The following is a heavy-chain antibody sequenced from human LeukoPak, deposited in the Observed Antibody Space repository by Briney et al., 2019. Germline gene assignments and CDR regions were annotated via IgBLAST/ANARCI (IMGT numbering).Heavy chain of an antibody. CDR1: GFTVSSNY. CDR2: IYSGGST. J-gene: IGHJ4*02. V-gene: IGHV3-66*01. Sequence: GGSLRLSCAASGFTVSSNYMSWVRQAPGKGLEWVSVIYSGGSTYYADSVKGRFTISRDNSKNTLYLQMNSLRAEDTAVYYCAREHRYYYDSSGYYFDYWGQGTLVTVSS. D-gene: IGHD3-22*01. CDR3: AREHRYYYDSSGYYFDY.